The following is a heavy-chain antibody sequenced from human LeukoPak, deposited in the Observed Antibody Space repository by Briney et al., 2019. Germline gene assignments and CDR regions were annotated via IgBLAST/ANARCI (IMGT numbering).Heavy chain of an antibody. J-gene: IGHJ4*02. D-gene: IGHD1-26*01. Sequence: SETLSLICTVSGGSISSYYWSWIRQPPGQGREWIGYIYYSGSTNYNPSLKSRVAISVDTSKNQFSLKLSSVTAADTAVYYCARDLGLVGATTRFDYWGQGTLVTVSS. CDR3: ARDLGLVGATTRFDY. V-gene: IGHV4-59*01. CDR1: GGSISSYY. CDR2: IYYSGST.